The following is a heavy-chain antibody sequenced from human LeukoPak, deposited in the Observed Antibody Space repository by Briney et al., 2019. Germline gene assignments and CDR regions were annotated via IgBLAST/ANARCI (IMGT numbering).Heavy chain of an antibody. CDR3: AREKQGYNYDVFDY. J-gene: IGHJ4*02. Sequence: SQTLSLTCAISGDSVSNNSAAWNWIRQSPSRGLEWLGRTYYRSQWYNHYAVSVKSRITINSDTSKNQFSPQLNSVTPEDTAVYYCAREKQGYNYDVFDYWGQGTLVTVSS. CDR2: TYYRSQWYN. V-gene: IGHV6-1*01. CDR1: GDSVSNNSAA. D-gene: IGHD5-18*01.